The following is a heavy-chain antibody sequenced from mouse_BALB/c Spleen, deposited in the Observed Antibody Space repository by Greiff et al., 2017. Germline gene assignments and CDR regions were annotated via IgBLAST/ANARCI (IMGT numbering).Heavy chain of an antibody. Sequence: EVKVVESGGGLVKPGGSLKLSCAASGFTFSSYAMSWVRQTPEKRLEWVASISSGGSTYYPDSVKGRFTISRDNARNILYLQMSSLRSEDTAMYYCARIDGYYPAYWGQGTLVTVSA. CDR1: GFTFSSYA. V-gene: IGHV5-6-5*01. J-gene: IGHJ3*01. D-gene: IGHD2-3*01. CDR2: ISSGGST. CDR3: ARIDGYYPAY.